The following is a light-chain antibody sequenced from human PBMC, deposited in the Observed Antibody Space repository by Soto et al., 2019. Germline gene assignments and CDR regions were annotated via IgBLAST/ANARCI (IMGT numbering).Light chain of an antibody. J-gene: IGKJ3*01. Sequence: DIQMTQSPSSLSASVGDRVTITCRASQGISNYLAWYQQKPGKVPKLLIYAASTLQSGVPSRFSGSGSGTDFTITISSLQPEEVATYYCQKYNSAPPFTFGPGTKVDIK. V-gene: IGKV1-27*01. CDR1: QGISNY. CDR3: QKYNSAPPFT. CDR2: AAS.